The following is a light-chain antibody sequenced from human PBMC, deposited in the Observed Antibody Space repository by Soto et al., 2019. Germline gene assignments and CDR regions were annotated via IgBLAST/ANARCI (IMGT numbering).Light chain of an antibody. Sequence: QSALTQPASVSGSPGQSITISCTGTSSEVGSYNLVSWYQQHPGKAPKLMIYEGSKRPSGVSNRFSGSKSGNTASLTISGLQAEDEADYYCCSYAGSSYVFGTGTKLTVL. J-gene: IGLJ1*01. CDR1: SSEVGSYNL. CDR2: EGS. V-gene: IGLV2-23*01. CDR3: CSYAGSSYV.